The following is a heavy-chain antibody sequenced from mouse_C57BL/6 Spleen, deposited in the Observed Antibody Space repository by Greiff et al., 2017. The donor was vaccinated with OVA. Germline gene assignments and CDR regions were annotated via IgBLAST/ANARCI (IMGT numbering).Heavy chain of an antibody. CDR1: GYTFTSYW. Sequence: LQQPGAELVRPGSSVKLSCKASGYTFTSYWMHWVKQRPIQGLEWIGNIDPSDSETHYNQKFKDKATLTVDKSSSTAYMQLSSLTSEDSAVYYCARSAGSYAMDYWGQGTSVTVSS. CDR3: ARSAGSYAMDY. V-gene: IGHV1-52*01. D-gene: IGHD4-1*01. J-gene: IGHJ4*01. CDR2: IDPSDSET.